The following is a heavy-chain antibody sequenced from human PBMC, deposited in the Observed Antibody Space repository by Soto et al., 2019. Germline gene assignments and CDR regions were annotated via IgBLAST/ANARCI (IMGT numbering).Heavy chain of an antibody. CDR1: GFTFSRYS. CDR2: ISSSSSTI. D-gene: IGHD3-3*01. V-gene: IGHV3-48*02. Sequence: RGSLRLSCAASGFTFSRYSMNWFRQAPGKGLEWVSYISSSSSTIYYADSVKGRFTISRDNAKNSLYLQMNSLRDEDTAVYYCARGRRFLEWFINWFDPWGQGTLVTVSS. J-gene: IGHJ5*02. CDR3: ARGRRFLEWFINWFDP.